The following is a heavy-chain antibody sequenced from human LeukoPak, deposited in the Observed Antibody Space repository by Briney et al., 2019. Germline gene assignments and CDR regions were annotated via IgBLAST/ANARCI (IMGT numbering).Heavy chain of an antibody. D-gene: IGHD2-21*02. CDR3: ATRYCGGVYYSGNYCYYCGMDV. V-gene: IGHV1-69*13. CDR1: GGTLSNYA. Sequence: GASVKVSCKASGGTLSNYAISWVRQAPGQGLEWIGGIIPMSGTVNFAQKFQGRVTITADESTSTAFLELSNLRSEDTAVYYCATRYCGGVYYSGNYCYYCGMDVWGRGTTVAVSS. J-gene: IGHJ6*02. CDR2: IIPMSGTV.